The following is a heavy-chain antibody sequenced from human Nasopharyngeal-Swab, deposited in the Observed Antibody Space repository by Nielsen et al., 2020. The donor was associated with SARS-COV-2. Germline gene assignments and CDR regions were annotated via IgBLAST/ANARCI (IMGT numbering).Heavy chain of an antibody. D-gene: IGHD2-15*01. V-gene: IGHV1-46*01. CDR2: INPSGGST. CDR3: ARDGSRDIVVVVAATTSCYFDY. Sequence: WVRQAPGQGLEWMGIINPSGGSTSYAQKLQGRVTMTRDTSTSTVYMELSSLRSEDTAVYYCARDGSRDIVVVVAATTSCYFDYWGQGTLVTVSS. J-gene: IGHJ4*02.